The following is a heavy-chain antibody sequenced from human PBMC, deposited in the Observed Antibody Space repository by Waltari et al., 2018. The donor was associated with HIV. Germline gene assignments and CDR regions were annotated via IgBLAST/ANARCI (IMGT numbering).Heavy chain of an antibody. Sequence: QVQLVQSGAEVKKPGASVKVSCKASGYTFTSYAMHWVRQAPGQRLEWMGWINAGNGNTKDSQKFQGRVTITRDTSASIAYMELSSLRSEDTAVYYCARVRSYGMDVWGQGTTVTVSS. CDR2: INAGNGNT. J-gene: IGHJ6*02. CDR3: ARVRSYGMDV. V-gene: IGHV1-3*01. CDR1: GYTFTSYA.